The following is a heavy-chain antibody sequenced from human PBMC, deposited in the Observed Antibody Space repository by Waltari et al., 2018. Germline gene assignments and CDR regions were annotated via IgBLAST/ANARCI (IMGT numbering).Heavy chain of an antibody. J-gene: IGHJ4*02. V-gene: IGHV4-59*01. CDR1: GGSISSYY. CDR2: IYYSGST. CDR3: ARAVYEGQLGL. Sequence: QVQLQESGPGLVKPSETLSLTCTVSGGSISSYYLSWIRQPPGKGLEWIGYIYYSGSTNYNPSLKSRVTISVDTSKNQFSLKLSSVTAADTAVYYCARAVYEGQLGLWGQGTLVTVSS. D-gene: IGHD6-6*01.